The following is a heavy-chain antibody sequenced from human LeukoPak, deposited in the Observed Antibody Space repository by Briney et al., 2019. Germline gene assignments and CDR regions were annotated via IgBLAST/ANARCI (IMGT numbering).Heavy chain of an antibody. CDR1: GFTFSNYAM. CDR3: SRESGPYCPFGH. J-gene: IGHJ5*02. V-gene: IGHV4-4*02. D-gene: IGHD1-26*01. Sequence: TAGGSLRLSCAASGFTFSNYAMSWVRQAPGKGLEWIGTIYHSGGTQYNPSLKSRVNISIDESKNHLYLSLASVTAADTAVYYCSRESGPYCPFGHWGQGTLVAVTS. CDR2: IYHSGGT.